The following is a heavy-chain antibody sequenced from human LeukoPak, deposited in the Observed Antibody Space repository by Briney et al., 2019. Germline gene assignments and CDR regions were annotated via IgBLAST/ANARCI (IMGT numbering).Heavy chain of an antibody. J-gene: IGHJ6*02. CDR2: ISGDGGST. CDR1: GFTFDDYA. Sequence: GGSLRLSCAASGFTFDDYAMHWVRQAPGKGLEWVSLISGDGGSTYYADSVKGRFTISRDNSKNSLYLQMNSLRTEDTALYYCAKDSLLATSQGTGYYYGMGVWGQGTTVTVSS. V-gene: IGHV3-43*02. CDR3: AKDSLLATSQGTGYYYGMGV. D-gene: IGHD5-24*01.